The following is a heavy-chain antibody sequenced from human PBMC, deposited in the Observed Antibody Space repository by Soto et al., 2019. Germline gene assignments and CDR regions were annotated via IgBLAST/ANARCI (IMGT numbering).Heavy chain of an antibody. J-gene: IGHJ4*02. D-gene: IGHD3-3*01. CDR1: GYTFTSYG. Sequence: QVQLVQSGAEVKKPGASVKVSCKTYGYTFTSYGITWVRQAPGQGLEWMGWISANNGNTKFAQKFQDRVTLTTDTSTSTAYMDLRGLRSDDTAVYYCARGGYDFWNGYYYYWGQGTLVTVSS. V-gene: IGHV1-18*01. CDR3: ARGGYDFWNGYYYY. CDR2: ISANNGNT.